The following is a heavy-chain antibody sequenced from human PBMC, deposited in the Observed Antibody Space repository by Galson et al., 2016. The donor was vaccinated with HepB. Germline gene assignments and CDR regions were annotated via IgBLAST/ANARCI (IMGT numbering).Heavy chain of an antibody. D-gene: IGHD3-10*01. V-gene: IGHV4-39*01. CDR3: ARADCGSGIAYRYYYYMDV. J-gene: IGHJ6*03. Sequence: SETLSLTCTVSGGSINSSSYYWGWIRQPPGKGLEWIGNIYYSGSTYYNPSLRSRVTISVDTSKNQFSLKLSSVTAADTAVYYCARADCGSGIAYRYYYYMDVWGKGTTVTVSS. CDR1: GGSINSSSYY. CDR2: IYYSGST.